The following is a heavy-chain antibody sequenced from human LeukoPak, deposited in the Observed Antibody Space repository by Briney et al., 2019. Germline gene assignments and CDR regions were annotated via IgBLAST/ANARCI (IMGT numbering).Heavy chain of an antibody. Sequence: GASLRLSCAASGFNFSSYAMSWVRQAPGKGLEWVSAISDSGGNTFSADSVKGRFTISRDDSKNTLYLQMNSLKTEDTAVYYCTTEMDTAMNAFDIWGQGTMVTVSS. J-gene: IGHJ3*02. V-gene: IGHV3-23*01. CDR1: GFNFSSYA. CDR3: TTEMDTAMNAFDI. D-gene: IGHD5-18*01. CDR2: ISDSGGNT.